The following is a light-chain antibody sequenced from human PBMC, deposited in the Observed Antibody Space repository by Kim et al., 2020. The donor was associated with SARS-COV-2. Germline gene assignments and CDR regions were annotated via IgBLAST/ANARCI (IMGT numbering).Light chain of an antibody. CDR3: GAWEDSLRGVV. CDR2: TNN. Sequence: ELTQPPSASGTPGQRVIISRSGSSSNIGGHDVYWYQQFSDTAPKLLIYTNNQRPTGVPDRYAGAKSGTSASLDISGPPSEDEADYYRGAWEDSLRGVVFGGAAQLTDL. V-gene: IGLV1-47*01. J-gene: IGLJ3*02. CDR1: SSNIGGHD.